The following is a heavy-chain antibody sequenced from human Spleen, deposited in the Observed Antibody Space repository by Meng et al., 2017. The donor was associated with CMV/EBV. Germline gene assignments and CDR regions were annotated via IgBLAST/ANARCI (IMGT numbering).Heavy chain of an antibody. CDR3: ARDSSFVED. CDR2: IYSGGST. CDR1: GFTVSSNY. V-gene: IGHV3-66*01. J-gene: IGHJ4*02. D-gene: IGHD2-2*01. Sequence: EVRVVESGGGLVQPGGSLRLSCAASGFTVSSNYMSWVRQAPGKGLEWVSVIYSGGSTYYADSVKGRFTISRDNSKNTLYLQMNSLRAEDTAVYYCARDSSFVEDWGQGTLVTASS.